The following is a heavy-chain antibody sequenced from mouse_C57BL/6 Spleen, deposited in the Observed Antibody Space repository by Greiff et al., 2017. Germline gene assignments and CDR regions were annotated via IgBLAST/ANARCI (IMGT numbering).Heavy chain of an antibody. CDR2: IYPGSGNT. J-gene: IGHJ4*01. CDR1: GYSFTSYY. V-gene: IGHV1-66*01. Sequence: QVQLQQSGPELVKPGASVKISCKASGYSFTSYYIHWVKQRPGQGLEWIGWIYPGSGNTKYNEKFKGKDTLTADTSSSTAYMQLSSLTSEDSAVYYCARYSFYAMDYWGQGTSGTVSS. D-gene: IGHD2-12*01. CDR3: ARYSFYAMDY.